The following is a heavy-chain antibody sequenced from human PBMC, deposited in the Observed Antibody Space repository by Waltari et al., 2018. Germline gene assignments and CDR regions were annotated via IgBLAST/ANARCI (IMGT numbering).Heavy chain of an antibody. J-gene: IGHJ4*02. Sequence: QVQLVESGGGLVKPGGSLRLSCAASGFTFIDDYMNWIRQAPGKGLEWIAYISTTTYTNYADSVKGRFTISRDNDKNSLYLQMNFLRDDDTAVYYCARDRYSSNWFLDYWGQGILVTVSS. CDR1: GFTFIDDY. V-gene: IGHV3-11*06. D-gene: IGHD6-13*01. CDR2: ISTTTYT. CDR3: ARDRYSSNWFLDY.